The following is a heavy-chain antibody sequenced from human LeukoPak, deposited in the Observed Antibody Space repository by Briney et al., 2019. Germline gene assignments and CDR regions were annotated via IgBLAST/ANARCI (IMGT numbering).Heavy chain of an antibody. CDR2: IYHSGST. CDR1: GYSISSGYY. D-gene: IGHD3-22*01. Sequence: SETLSLTCTVSGYSISSGYYWGWIRQPPGKGLEWIGSIYHSGSTYYNPSLKSRVTISVDTSKNQFSLKLSSVTAADTAVYYCAAVDYYDSPMAWGQGTLVTVSS. V-gene: IGHV4-38-2*02. J-gene: IGHJ5*02. CDR3: AAVDYYDSPMA.